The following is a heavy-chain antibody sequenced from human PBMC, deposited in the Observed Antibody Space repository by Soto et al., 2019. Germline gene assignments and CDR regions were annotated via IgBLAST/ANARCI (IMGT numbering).Heavy chain of an antibody. CDR1: GYNFFDYT. CDR2: VTAYNGDT. V-gene: IGHV1-18*01. Sequence: QAQLVQSAAEVKKPGASVRLSCRASGYNFFDYTIIWVRQTPEKRLEWVGWVTAYNGDTRYAEKFQGRVTVTSETRTSTSYLELRSLKSDDAAIYYCARGPDLWGRGTLVTVSS. CDR3: ARGPDL. J-gene: IGHJ2*01.